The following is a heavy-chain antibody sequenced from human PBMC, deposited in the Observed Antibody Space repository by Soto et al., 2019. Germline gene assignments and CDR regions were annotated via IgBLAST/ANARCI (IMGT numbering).Heavy chain of an antibody. D-gene: IGHD4-17*01. Sequence: SETLSLTCTVSGGSISSYYWSWIRQPPGKGLEWIGYIYYSGSTNYNPSLKSRVTISVDTSKNQFSLKLSSVTAADTAVYYCARGGHDYGDYGVFDYWGQGTLVTVSS. CDR1: GGSISSYY. V-gene: IGHV4-59*01. J-gene: IGHJ4*02. CDR2: IYYSGST. CDR3: ARGGHDYGDYGVFDY.